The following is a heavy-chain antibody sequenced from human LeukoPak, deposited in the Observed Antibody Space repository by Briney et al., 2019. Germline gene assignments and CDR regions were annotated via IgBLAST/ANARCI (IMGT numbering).Heavy chain of an antibody. CDR2: ISYDGTYK. D-gene: IGHD1-26*01. J-gene: IGHJ3*02. CDR3: AKFLASYAGIDAFDI. Sequence: GGSLRLSCAASGFTFSSYAIHWVRQAPGQGLEWVAVISYDGTYKYYADSVKGRFTISRDNSKNTLYLQMNSLRAEDTAVYYCAKFLASYAGIDAFDIWGQGTMVTVSS. CDR1: GFTFSSYA. V-gene: IGHV3-30*04.